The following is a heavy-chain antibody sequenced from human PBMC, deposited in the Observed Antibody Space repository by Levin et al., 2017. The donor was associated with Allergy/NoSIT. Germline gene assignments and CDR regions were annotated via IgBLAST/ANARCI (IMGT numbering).Heavy chain of an antibody. V-gene: IGHV3-30*18. Sequence: GGSLRLSCAASGFTFSSYGMHWVRQAPGKGLEWVAVISYDGSNKYYADSVKGRFTISRDNSKNTLYLQMNSLRAEDTAVYYCAKGISSSWTPGWGQGTLVTVSS. CDR1: GFTFSSYG. J-gene: IGHJ4*02. D-gene: IGHD6-13*01. CDR3: AKGISSSWTPG. CDR2: ISYDGSNK.